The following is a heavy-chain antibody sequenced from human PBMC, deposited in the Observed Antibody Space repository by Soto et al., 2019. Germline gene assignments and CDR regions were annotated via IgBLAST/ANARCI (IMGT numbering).Heavy chain of an antibody. CDR3: ARDREDGSGTKYNWFDS. CDR2: TIPIFDTP. D-gene: IGHD3-10*01. J-gene: IGHJ5*01. Sequence: QMQLVQSGAEVKKPGSSVRVSCKASGGTFGNFGISWMRQAPGQGLEWMGGTIPIFDTPHYAEKFRDRVTISSDATSTAYLELTSLTSEDTATYYCARDREDGSGTKYNWFDSWGQGTLVTVSS. V-gene: IGHV1-69*01. CDR1: GGTFGNFG.